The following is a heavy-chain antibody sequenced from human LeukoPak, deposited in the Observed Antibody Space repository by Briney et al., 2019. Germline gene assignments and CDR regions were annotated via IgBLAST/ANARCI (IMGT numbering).Heavy chain of an antibody. CDR3: ARDRVENFSGARLWVDYYYGMDA. V-gene: IGHV3-23*01. D-gene: IGHD3-10*01. J-gene: IGHJ6*02. CDR2: ITGTGSGT. CDR1: GFTFRSYA. Sequence: QAGGSLRLSCAASGFTFRSYALNWVRQAPGKGLEWVSAITGTGSGTYYADSVKGRFTVSRDSSKETLYLEMKSLRAEDTAVYYCARDRVENFSGARLWVDYYYGMDAWGQGTTVTVSS.